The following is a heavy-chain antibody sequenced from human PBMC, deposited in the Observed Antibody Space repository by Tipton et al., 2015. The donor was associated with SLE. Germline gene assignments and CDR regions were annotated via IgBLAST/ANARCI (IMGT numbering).Heavy chain of an antibody. Sequence: LRLSCAVSGFTFDDYAMSWIRQPPGKGLEWIGYFYYRGNNKYNPSLKSRITISEDTSKNQFSLKLNSVTAADTAVYHCARGPHRDGFNNWGQGTLVSVSS. V-gene: IGHV4-59*01. J-gene: IGHJ4*02. D-gene: IGHD5-24*01. CDR3: ARGPHRDGFNN. CDR1: GFTFDDYA. CDR2: FYYRGNN.